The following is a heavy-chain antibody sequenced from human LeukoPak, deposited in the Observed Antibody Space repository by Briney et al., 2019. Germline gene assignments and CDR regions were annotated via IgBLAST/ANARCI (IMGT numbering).Heavy chain of an antibody. CDR3: ARVNINNWHSCDY. CDR2: IYHSGSP. V-gene: IGHV4-4*02. Sequence: SGTLSLTCAVSGGSISSNNWWGWVRQPPGKGLEWIGKIYHSGSPNYNPSLKSRVTISVDKSRNHFSLNLSSVTAADTAVYYCARVNINNWHSCDYWGQGTLVTVSS. J-gene: IGHJ4*02. CDR1: GGSISSNNW. D-gene: IGHD1-1*01.